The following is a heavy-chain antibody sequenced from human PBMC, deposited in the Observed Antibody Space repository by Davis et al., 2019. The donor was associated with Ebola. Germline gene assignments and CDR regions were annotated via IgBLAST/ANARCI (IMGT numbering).Heavy chain of an antibody. J-gene: IGHJ4*02. CDR2: IYHSGTT. CDR1: GASISVNDYY. Sequence: SETLSLTCTVSGASISVNDYYWGWIRQPPGKGLEWIGEIYHSGTTNYNPSLKSRVTMSIDRSKNQFSLNLSSVTAADTAVYYCAGHTYGLYFFDFWGQGTLVTVSS. V-gene: IGHV4-39*07. CDR3: AGHTYGLYFFDF. D-gene: IGHD2/OR15-2a*01.